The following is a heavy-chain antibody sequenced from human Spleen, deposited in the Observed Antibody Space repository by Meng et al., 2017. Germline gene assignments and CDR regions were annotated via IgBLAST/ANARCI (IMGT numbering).Heavy chain of an antibody. CDR1: GGSISSGDYY. Sequence: QVQAHESGPGLVKPYQTLSLTCIVSGGSISSGDYYWSWIRQPPGKGLEWIGYIYYSGSTHYNPSLKSRVTISVDTSKNQFSLKLSSVTAADTAVYYCARRYGASAYNWFDPWGQGTLVTVSS. CDR2: IYYSGST. J-gene: IGHJ5*02. V-gene: IGHV4-30-4*01. CDR3: ARRYGASAYNWFDP. D-gene: IGHD4-17*01.